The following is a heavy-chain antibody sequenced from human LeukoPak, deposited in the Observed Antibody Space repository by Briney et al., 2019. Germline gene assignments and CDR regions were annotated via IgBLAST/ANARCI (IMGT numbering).Heavy chain of an antibody. Sequence: SETLSLTCAVSGYSISSGYYWGWIRQPPGKGLEWIGSIYHSGSTYYNPSLKSRVTISVDTSKNQFSLKLSSVTAADTAVYYCARNMGFGEVRPYNWFDPWGQGTLVTVSS. CDR3: ARNMGFGEVRPYNWFDP. D-gene: IGHD3-10*01. V-gene: IGHV4-38-2*01. CDR1: GYSISSGYY. J-gene: IGHJ5*02. CDR2: IYHSGST.